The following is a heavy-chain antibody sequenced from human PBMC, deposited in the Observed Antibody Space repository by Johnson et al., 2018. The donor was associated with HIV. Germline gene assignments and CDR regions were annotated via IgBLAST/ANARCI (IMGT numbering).Heavy chain of an antibody. CDR1: GFTFSSYW. D-gene: IGHD5-18*01. Sequence: EVRLVESGGGLVQPGGSLRLSCAASGFTFSSYWMHWVRQAPGKGLVWVSRINSDGSSTSYADSVKGRFTISRDNAKNTLYLQMNSLRAEDTAVYYCARVGWIQLWGDAFDIWGQGTMVTVSS. CDR3: ARVGWIQLWGDAFDI. V-gene: IGHV3-74*01. J-gene: IGHJ3*02. CDR2: INSDGSST.